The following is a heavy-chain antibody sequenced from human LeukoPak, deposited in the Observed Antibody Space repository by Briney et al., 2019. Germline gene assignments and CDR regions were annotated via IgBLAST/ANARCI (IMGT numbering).Heavy chain of an antibody. CDR1: GFTFSSYA. Sequence: RAGGSLRLSCAASGFTFSSYAMSWVRQAPGKGLEWVSSISSSSSYIYYADSVKGRFTISRDNAKNSLYLQMNSLRAEDTAVYYCARYKFPPRTGINYWGQGTLVTVSS. CDR3: ARYKFPPRTGINY. J-gene: IGHJ4*02. CDR2: ISSSSSYI. V-gene: IGHV3-21*01. D-gene: IGHD1-14*01.